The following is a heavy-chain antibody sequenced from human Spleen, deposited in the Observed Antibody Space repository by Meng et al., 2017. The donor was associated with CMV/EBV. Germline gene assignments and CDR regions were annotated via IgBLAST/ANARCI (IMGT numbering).Heavy chain of an antibody. CDR1: GGTFSSYA. CDR2: IIPIFGTA. J-gene: IGHJ6*02. CDR3: ARLPRVVNNYYYYTMDV. D-gene: IGHD3-22*01. Sequence: SVKVSCKASGGTFSSYAISWVRQAPGQGLEWMGGIIPIFGTANYAQKFQGRVTITTDESTSTAYMEVRSLRSDDTAVYYCARLPRVVNNYYYYTMDVWGQGTTVTVSS. V-gene: IGHV1-69*05.